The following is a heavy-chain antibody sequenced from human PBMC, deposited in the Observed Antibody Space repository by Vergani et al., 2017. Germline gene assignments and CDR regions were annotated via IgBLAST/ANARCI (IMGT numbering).Heavy chain of an antibody. CDR3: ARSRIYYGAGSPDY. CDR2: IYHSGST. Sequence: QVQLQESGPGLVKPSETLSLTCIVSGGSISGYYWNWIRQPPGKRLEWIGYIYHSGSTNYNPSLKSRVTISLNTSSNQFSLYLTSVTAADTAVYYCARSRIYYGAGSPDYWGQGTLVTVSS. CDR1: GGSISGYY. D-gene: IGHD3-10*01. V-gene: IGHV4-59*01. J-gene: IGHJ4*02.